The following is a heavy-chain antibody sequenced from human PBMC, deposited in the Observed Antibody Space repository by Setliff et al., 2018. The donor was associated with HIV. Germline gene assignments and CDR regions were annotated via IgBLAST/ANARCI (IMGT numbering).Heavy chain of an antibody. CDR1: GYTFTGYY. J-gene: IGHJ4*02. V-gene: IGHV1-2*02. CDR2: INPNSGGT. Sequence: ASVKVSCKASGYTFTGYYMHWVRQAPGQGLEWMGWINPNSGGTNYAQKFQGRVTMTRDTSITTAYMELSRLKSDDTAVYYCARGATTAGLIDYWGQGTLVTISS. D-gene: IGHD4-4*01. CDR3: ARGATTAGLIDY.